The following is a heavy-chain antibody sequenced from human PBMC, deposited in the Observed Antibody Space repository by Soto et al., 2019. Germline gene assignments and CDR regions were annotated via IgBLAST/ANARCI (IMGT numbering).Heavy chain of an antibody. Sequence: EVQLVESGGGLVKPGGSLRLSCAASGFTFSSYSMNWVRQAPGKGLEWVSSISSSSSYIYYADSVKGRFTISRDNAKNSLYVQMNSLRAEDTAVYYCARATSIYGDYVYYFDYWGQGTLVTVSS. CDR2: ISSSSSYI. CDR3: ARATSIYGDYVYYFDY. CDR1: GFTFSSYS. V-gene: IGHV3-21*01. J-gene: IGHJ4*02. D-gene: IGHD4-17*01.